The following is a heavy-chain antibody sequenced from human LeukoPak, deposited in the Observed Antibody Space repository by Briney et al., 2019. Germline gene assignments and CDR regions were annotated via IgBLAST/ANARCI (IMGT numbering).Heavy chain of an antibody. CDR3: TRDGGSWSHLDY. Sequence: GGSLRLSCAASGFTFSDYGMYWVRQASGKGLEWVGRIDTRDKGSATAYAASVRGRFAISRDDSESTAYLQMTGLKTEDTAVYFCTRDGGSWSHLDYWGQGALVTVSS. V-gene: IGHV3-73*01. J-gene: IGHJ4*02. CDR2: IDTRDKGSAT. D-gene: IGHD2-15*01. CDR1: GFTFSDYG.